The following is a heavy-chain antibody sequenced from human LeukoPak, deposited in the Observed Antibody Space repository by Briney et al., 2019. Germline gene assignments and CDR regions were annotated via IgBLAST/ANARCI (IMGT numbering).Heavy chain of an antibody. CDR3: ARGGRSWSDNWFDP. CDR1: GFNFMQYG. D-gene: IGHD6-13*01. Sequence: GGSLRLSCVGSGFNFMQYGMMWVRQAPGKGLEWVSTIHPSGINTHHADSVKGRFTISRDNSKNTLYLQMNSLRAEDTAVYYCARGGRSWSDNWFDPWGQGTLVTVSS. J-gene: IGHJ5*02. CDR2: IHPSGINT. V-gene: IGHV3-23*05.